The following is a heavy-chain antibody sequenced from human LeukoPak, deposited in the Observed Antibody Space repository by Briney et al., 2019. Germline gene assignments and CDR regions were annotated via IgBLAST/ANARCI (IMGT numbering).Heavy chain of an antibody. Sequence: SGGSLRLSCVASGFSFSNYWMAWVRQPPGKGLEWVANMGLRDRDKYYVDSVKGRFTISRDNAKNSMYLEMNSLRAEGTAVYYCAKGGSHDFDFWGRGTLVTVSS. CDR1: GFSFSNYW. V-gene: IGHV3-7*01. CDR3: AKGGSHDFDF. CDR2: MGLRDRDK. J-gene: IGHJ4*02. D-gene: IGHD3-10*01.